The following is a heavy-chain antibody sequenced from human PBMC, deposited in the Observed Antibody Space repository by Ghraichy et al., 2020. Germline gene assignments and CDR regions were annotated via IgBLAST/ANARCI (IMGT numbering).Heavy chain of an antibody. CDR3: TRLKAVGVWFGEV. V-gene: IGHV3-23*01. Sequence: GGSLRLSCEASEFTFSNYGMSWVRQVPGKGLEWVSCINGSGGSTFYADSVKGRFTTSRDNSKNTLYLHLSSLRAEDTAVYYCTRLKAVGVWFGEVWGQGTLVSVSS. CDR1: EFTFSNYG. D-gene: IGHD6-19*01. J-gene: IGHJ4*02. CDR2: INGSGGST.